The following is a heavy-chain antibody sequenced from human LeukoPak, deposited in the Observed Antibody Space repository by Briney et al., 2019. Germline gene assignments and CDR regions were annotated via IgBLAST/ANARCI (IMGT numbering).Heavy chain of an antibody. D-gene: IGHD2-15*01. Sequence: GGSLRLSCAASGFTFSSSAMSWARQAPGKGLEWVSAISNNGGYTYYADSVQGRFTISRDNSKSTLCLQMDSLRAEDTAVYYCAKQLGYCSDGSCYFPYWGQGTLVTVSS. CDR3: AKQLGYCSDGSCYFPY. J-gene: IGHJ4*02. CDR2: ISNNGGYT. V-gene: IGHV3-23*01. CDR1: GFTFSSSA.